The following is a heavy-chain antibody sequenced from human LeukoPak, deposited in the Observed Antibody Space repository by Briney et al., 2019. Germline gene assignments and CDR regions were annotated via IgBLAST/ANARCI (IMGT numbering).Heavy chain of an antibody. Sequence: GGSLRLSCAASGFSIGTYWMTWARQVPGKGLEWVANINQDGSGKSYVDSVKGRFTISRDNAKNSLYLQMNGLRADDTAMYYCARTQLNGSRAPWGQGTLVTVSS. V-gene: IGHV3-7*01. CDR2: INQDGSGK. CDR1: GFSIGTYW. J-gene: IGHJ5*02. CDR3: ARTQLNGSRAP. D-gene: IGHD3-10*01.